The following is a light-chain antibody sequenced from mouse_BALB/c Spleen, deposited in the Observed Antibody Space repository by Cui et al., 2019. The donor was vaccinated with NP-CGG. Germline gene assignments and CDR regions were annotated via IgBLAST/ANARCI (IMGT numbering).Light chain of an antibody. Sequence: QAVVPQESAPTISPGETVTLTCRSSTGAVTTSNYANWVQEKPDHLFTGLIGGTNNRAPGVPARFSGSLIGDKAALTITGAQTEDEAIYFCALWYSNHWVFGGGTKLTVL. J-gene: IGLJ1*01. CDR1: TGAVTTSNY. CDR2: GTN. CDR3: ALWYSNHWV. V-gene: IGLV1*01.